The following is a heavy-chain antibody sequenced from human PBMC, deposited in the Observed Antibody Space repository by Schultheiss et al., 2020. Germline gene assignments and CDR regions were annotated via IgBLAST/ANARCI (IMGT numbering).Heavy chain of an antibody. V-gene: IGHV4-59*08. CDR2: IFYSGST. CDR1: GGSISSYY. Sequence: GSLRLSCTVSGGSISSYYWSWIRQPPGKGLECIGDIFYSGSTNYNPSLKSRVTISVDTSKNQFSLKLSSVTAADTAVYYCARHAGGSCYWGSCYYYYGMDVWGQGTTVNVSS. D-gene: IGHD2-15*01. CDR3: ARHAGGSCYWGSCYYYYGMDV. J-gene: IGHJ6*02.